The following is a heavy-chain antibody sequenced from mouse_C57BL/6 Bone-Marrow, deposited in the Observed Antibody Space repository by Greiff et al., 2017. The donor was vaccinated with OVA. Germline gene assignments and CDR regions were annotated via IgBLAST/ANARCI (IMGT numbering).Heavy chain of an antibody. CDR3: ASWADWYFDV. J-gene: IGHJ1*03. V-gene: IGHV1-81*01. Sequence: QVQLKESGAELARPGASVKLSCKASGYTFTSYGISWVKQRTGQGLEWIGEIYPRSGNTYYNEKFKGKATLTADKSSSTAYMELRSLTSEDSAVYVCASWADWYFDVWGTGTTVTVSS. CDR2: IYPRSGNT. CDR1: GYTFTSYG.